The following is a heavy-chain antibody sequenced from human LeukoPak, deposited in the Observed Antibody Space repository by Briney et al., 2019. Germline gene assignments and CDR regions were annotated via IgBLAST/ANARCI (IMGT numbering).Heavy chain of an antibody. D-gene: IGHD2-15*01. CDR1: GYIFTDYY. CDR2: INPNSGGT. CDR3: ARDFVVVVAANNWFDP. V-gene: IGHV1-2*06. J-gene: IGHJ5*02. Sequence: ASVKVSCKASGYIFTDYYMHWVRQAPGQELGWMGRINPNSGGTNYAQKFQGRVTMTRDTSISTAYMELSRLRSDDTAVYYCARDFVVVVAANNWFDPWGQGTLVTVSS.